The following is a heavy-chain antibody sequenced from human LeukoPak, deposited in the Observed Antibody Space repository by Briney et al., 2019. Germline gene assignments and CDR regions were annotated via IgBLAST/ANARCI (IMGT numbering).Heavy chain of an antibody. CDR1: GYTFTSYY. Sequence: ASVKVSCKASGYTFTSYYMHWVRQAPGQGLEWMGIINPSGGSTSYAQKFQGRVTMTRDTSTSTVYMELNSLRAEDTAIYYCAKGVYSGTYYSDYWGQGTLVTVSS. CDR2: INPSGGST. J-gene: IGHJ4*02. D-gene: IGHD1-26*01. CDR3: AKGVYSGTYYSDY. V-gene: IGHV1-46*01.